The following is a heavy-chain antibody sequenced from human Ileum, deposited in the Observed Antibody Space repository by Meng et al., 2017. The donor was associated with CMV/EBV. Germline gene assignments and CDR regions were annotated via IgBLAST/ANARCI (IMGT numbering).Heavy chain of an antibody. J-gene: IGHJ4*02. V-gene: IGHV4-39*07. CDR3: ARDTDNHGALFDY. Sequence: SETLSPTCTVSADSNRSSFYYWGWVRHPPGKGLEWIGSIHYSGTTFYTPSLRGRLTISVDTSKNQFSLYLSSVTAADTALYYCARDTDNHGALFDYWGLGTLVTVSS. CDR2: IHYSGTT. CDR1: ADSNRSSFYY. D-gene: IGHD1-14*01.